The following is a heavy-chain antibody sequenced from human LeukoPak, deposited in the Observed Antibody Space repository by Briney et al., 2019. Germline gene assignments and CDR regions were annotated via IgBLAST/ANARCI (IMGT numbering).Heavy chain of an antibody. CDR1: GFTVSGNY. D-gene: IGHD1-26*01. CDR3: ANEGDVGAITA. V-gene: IGHV3-66*01. Sequence: GGSLRLSCAASGFTVSGNYMSWVRQAPGVGLQWVSLIYSGGDTYYADSVKGRFRISRDNSKNTLYLQMNTLSADDTAIYYCANEGDVGAITAWGQGTLVTVSS. CDR2: IYSGGDT. J-gene: IGHJ5*02.